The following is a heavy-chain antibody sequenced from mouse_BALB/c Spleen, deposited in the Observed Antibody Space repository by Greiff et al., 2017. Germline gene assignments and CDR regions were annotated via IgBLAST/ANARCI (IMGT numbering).Heavy chain of an antibody. Sequence: VNLVESGPGLVAPSQSLSITCTVSGFSLTGYGVNWVRQPPGKGLEWLGMIWGDGSTDYNSALKSRLSISKDNSKSQVFLKMNSLQTDDTARYYCARDQTARATFYAMDYWGQGTSVTVSS. D-gene: IGHD3-2*01. CDR2: IWGDGST. V-gene: IGHV2-6-7*01. CDR3: ARDQTARATFYAMDY. J-gene: IGHJ4*01. CDR1: GFSLTGYG.